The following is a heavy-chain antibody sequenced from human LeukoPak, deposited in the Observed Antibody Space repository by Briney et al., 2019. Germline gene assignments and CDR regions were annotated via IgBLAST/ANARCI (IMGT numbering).Heavy chain of an antibody. J-gene: IGHJ4*02. Sequence: SETLSLTCSVSGGPISSYYWSWIRQPPGKGLEWVAYISYSGNTNYNPSLKSRVTISVDTSKNQFSLRLSSVTAADTAVYYCARIRGEQWVATKYYIDYWGQGTPVIVTS. CDR2: ISYSGNT. D-gene: IGHD5-24*01. V-gene: IGHV4-59*08. CDR1: GGPISSYY. CDR3: ARIRGEQWVATKYYIDY.